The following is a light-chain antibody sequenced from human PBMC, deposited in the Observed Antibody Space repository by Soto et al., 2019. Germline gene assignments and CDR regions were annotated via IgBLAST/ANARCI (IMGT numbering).Light chain of an antibody. CDR3: MQGTHWPRT. CDR1: QSLVHSDRNTY. Sequence: EVVMTQSPLSLPVTLGQPASISCKSSQSLVHSDRNTYLSWFQQRPGQAPRRLIYKVSNRDSGVPDRFSGSGSGTDFTLKISRVEAEDVCVYYFMQGTHWPRTFGQGTKVEIK. V-gene: IGKV2-30*02. J-gene: IGKJ1*01. CDR2: KVS.